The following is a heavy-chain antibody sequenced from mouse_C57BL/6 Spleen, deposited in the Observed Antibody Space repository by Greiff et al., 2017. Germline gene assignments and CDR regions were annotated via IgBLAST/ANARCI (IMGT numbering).Heavy chain of an antibody. CDR3: APSYYGSSYWYVDV. D-gene: IGHD1-1*01. J-gene: IGHJ1*03. CDR2: IYPGDGDT. CDR1: GYAFSSYW. Sequence: QVKLQQSGAELVKPGASVKISCKASGYAFSSYWMNWVKQRPGKGLEWIGQIYPGDGDTNYNGKFKGKATLTADKSSSTAYMPLSSLTSEDSAVYFWAPSYYGSSYWYVDVWGTGTTVTVAS. V-gene: IGHV1-80*01.